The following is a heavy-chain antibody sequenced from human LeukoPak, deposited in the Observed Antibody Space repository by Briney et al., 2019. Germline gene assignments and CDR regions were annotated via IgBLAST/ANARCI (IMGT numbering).Heavy chain of an antibody. J-gene: IGHJ5*02. CDR2: ISGSGGST. V-gene: IGHV3-23*01. CDR1: GFTFSSYG. CDR3: ARPNYGDYWFDP. D-gene: IGHD4-17*01. Sequence: GGSLRLSCAASGFTFSSYGMSWVRQAPGKGLEWVSAISGSGGSTYYADSVKGRFTISRGNSKNTLYLQMNSLRAEDTAVYYCARPNYGDYWFDPWGQGTLVTVSS.